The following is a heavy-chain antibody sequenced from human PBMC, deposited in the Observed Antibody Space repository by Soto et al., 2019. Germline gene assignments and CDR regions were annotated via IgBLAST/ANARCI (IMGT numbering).Heavy chain of an antibody. Sequence: VPLVESGGGSVQPGGSLRLSCVASGITFSGFWMHWVRQVPGKGLVWVARVGSAGRGASYADSVKGRFTISRDNAKNTLSLQMDSLRVEDTAVYYCATVFEHWGQGIPVTVSS. CDR1: GITFSGFW. CDR2: VGSAGRGA. CDR3: ATVFEH. V-gene: IGHV3-74*01. J-gene: IGHJ4*02.